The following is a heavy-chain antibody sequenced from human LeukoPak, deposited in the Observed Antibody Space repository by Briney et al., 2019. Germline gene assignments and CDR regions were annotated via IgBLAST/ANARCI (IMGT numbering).Heavy chain of an antibody. D-gene: IGHD2-2*02. CDR1: GYTFTSYG. CDR2: ISALNGNT. CDR3: ASDRMRPYTSSPDLVY. J-gene: IGHJ4*02. Sequence: ASVKVSCKTSGYTFTSYGFSWVRQAPGQGLEWMGWISALNGNTRYEQKFQGRVTMTTDTSTSTAYLDLRNLRPDDTAIYYCASDRMRPYTSSPDLVYWGQGTLVTVSS. V-gene: IGHV1-18*01.